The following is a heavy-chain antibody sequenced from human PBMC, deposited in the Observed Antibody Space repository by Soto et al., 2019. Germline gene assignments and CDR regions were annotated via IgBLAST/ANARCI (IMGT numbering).Heavy chain of an antibody. CDR3: ARGTFSGRHYFSY. V-gene: IGHV3-48*02. CDR2: ISTSINTI. D-gene: IGHD5-12*01. J-gene: IGHJ4*02. Sequence: EVQLEESGGGLVQPGGSLRLSCAASGFIFSDYPMNWVRQAPGKGLEWVSYISTSINTIYYADSVKGRFTISRDNAQNSLYLQMNSLRDEDTAVYYFARGTFSGRHYFSYWGQGTLGTVSS. CDR1: GFIFSDYP.